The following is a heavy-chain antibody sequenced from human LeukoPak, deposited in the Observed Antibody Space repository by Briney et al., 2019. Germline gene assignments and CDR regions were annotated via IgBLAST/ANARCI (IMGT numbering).Heavy chain of an antibody. CDR3: ARHVPSIDAFDI. J-gene: IGHJ3*02. V-gene: IGHV4-39*01. CDR1: GGSISSNTYY. Sequence: PSETLSLTCTASGGSISSNTYYWDWIRQPPGEGLEWIGSIYYSGSTYYNPSLKSRVTMSVDMSENQFSLRLSSVTAADTAVFYCARHVPSIDAFDIWGQGTMVTVSS. CDR2: IYYSGST.